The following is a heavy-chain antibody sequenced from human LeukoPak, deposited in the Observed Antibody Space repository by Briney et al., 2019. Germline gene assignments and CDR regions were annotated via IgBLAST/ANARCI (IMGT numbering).Heavy chain of an antibody. V-gene: IGHV7-4-1*02. CDR1: GYTFTSYA. CDR2: INTNTGNP. Sequence: ASVKVSCKASGYTFTSYAMNWVRQAPGQGLEWMGWINTNTGNPTYAQGFTGRFVFSLDTSVSTAYLQISSLKAEDTAVYYCASVSYGGYSIVAFDYWGQGTLVTVSS. CDR3: ASVSYGGYSIVAFDY. D-gene: IGHD5-12*01. J-gene: IGHJ4*02.